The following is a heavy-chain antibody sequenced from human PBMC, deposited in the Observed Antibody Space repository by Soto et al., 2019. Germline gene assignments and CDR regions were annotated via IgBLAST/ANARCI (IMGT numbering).Heavy chain of an antibody. V-gene: IGHV1-18*01. D-gene: IGHD3-22*01. CDR1: GYTFTSYG. J-gene: IGHJ4*02. CDR3: ARDLGTYYYDSPPDY. Sequence: ASVKVSCKASGYTFTSYGISWVRQAPGQGLEWMGWISAYNGNTNYAQKLQGRVTMTTDTSTSTAYMELRSLRSDDTAVYYCARDLGTYYYDSPPDYWGQGTLVTVSS. CDR2: ISAYNGNT.